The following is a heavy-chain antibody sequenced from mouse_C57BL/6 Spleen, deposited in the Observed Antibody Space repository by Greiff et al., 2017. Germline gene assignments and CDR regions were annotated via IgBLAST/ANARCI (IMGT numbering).Heavy chain of an antibody. D-gene: IGHD1-1*01. J-gene: IGHJ1*03. V-gene: IGHV5-9*01. CDR2: ISGGGGNT. CDR1: GFTFSSYT. Sequence: EVKLVESGGGLVKPGGSLKLSCAASGFTFSSYTMSWVRQTPEKRLEWVATISGGGGNTYYPDSVKGRFTISRDNAKNTLYLQMSSLRSEDTALYYCARHDYYGSSYYFDVWGTGTTVTVSS. CDR3: ARHDYYGSSYYFDV.